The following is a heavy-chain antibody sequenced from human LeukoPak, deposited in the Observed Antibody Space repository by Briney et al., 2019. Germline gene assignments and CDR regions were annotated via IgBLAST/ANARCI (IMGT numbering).Heavy chain of an antibody. CDR1: RFSFSDCD. V-gene: IGHV3-73*01. D-gene: IGHD6-19*01. CDR3: TTYSSGHH. J-gene: IGHJ5*02. CDR2: IGGKPKGYAT. Sequence: QPGGSLRLSCAASRFSFSDCDMHWVRQAPGKGLEWVGRIGGKPKGYATAYAASVKGRFTISRDESKNTAYLQMNSLRPEDKAVYYCTTYSSGHHWGQGTLVTVSS.